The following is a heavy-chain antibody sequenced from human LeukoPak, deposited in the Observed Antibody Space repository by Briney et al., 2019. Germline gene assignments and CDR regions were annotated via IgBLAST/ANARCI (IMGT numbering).Heavy chain of an antibody. J-gene: IGHJ3*02. CDR2: IKQDGSEK. Sequence: GGSLRLSCAASGFTFSGYWMSWVRQAPGKGLEWVANIKQDGSEKYYVDSVKGRFTISRDNAKNSLYLQMNSLRAEDTAVYYCARGQWLVHGAFDIWGQGTMVTVSS. D-gene: IGHD6-19*01. CDR3: ARGQWLVHGAFDI. V-gene: IGHV3-7*04. CDR1: GFTFSGYW.